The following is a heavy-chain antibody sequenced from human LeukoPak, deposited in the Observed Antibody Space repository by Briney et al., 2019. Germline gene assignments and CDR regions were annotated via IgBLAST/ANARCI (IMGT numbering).Heavy chain of an antibody. D-gene: IGHD6-6*01. CDR1: GFTLSTYA. CDR3: AKGAYSWTGNTEARLMDYMDV. Sequence: GGSLRLSCEASGFTLSTYAMHWVRQAPGKGLEWVAVVSFDGRNKYHADSVKGRFTVSRDNSKNTLHLQMNSLLTEDTAVYYCAKGAYSWTGNTEARLMDYMDVWGKGTTVIVPS. CDR2: VSFDGRNK. V-gene: IGHV3-30*01. J-gene: IGHJ6*03.